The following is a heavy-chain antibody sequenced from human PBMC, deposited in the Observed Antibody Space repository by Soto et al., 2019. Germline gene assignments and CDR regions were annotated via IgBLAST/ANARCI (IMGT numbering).Heavy chain of an antibody. CDR1: GDSINNADYY. CDR3: ARGRGHAFDM. Sequence: QVQLQESGPGLVKPSQTLSLNCSVSGDSINNADYYWSWIRQHAGQGLAWIGYIYYSGTSYYNPSFKSRVTISMDTSKSQFSLEMSSVCAADTAVYYCARGRGHAFDMRGQGTMVTVSS. D-gene: IGHD3-10*01. CDR2: IYYSGTS. J-gene: IGHJ3*02. V-gene: IGHV4-31*03.